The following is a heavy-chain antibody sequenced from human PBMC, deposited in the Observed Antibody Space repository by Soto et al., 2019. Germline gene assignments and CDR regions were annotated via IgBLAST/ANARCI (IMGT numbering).Heavy chain of an antibody. CDR1: GYTFTYRY. J-gene: IGHJ3*02. Sequence: SVKVSCKASGYTFTYRYLHWVRQASGQALEWMGWITPFNGNTNYAQKFQDRVTITRDRSMSTAYMELSSLRSEDTAMYYCATKGPNEDDAFDIWGQGTMVTVSS. CDR3: ATKGPNEDDAFDI. D-gene: IGHD1-1*01. CDR2: ITPFNGNT. V-gene: IGHV1-45*02.